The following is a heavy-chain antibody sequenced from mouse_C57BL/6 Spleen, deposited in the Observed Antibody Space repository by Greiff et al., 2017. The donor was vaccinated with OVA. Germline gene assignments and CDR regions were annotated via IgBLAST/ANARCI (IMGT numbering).Heavy chain of an antibody. J-gene: IGHJ4*01. CDR1: GYSITSDY. D-gene: IGHD1-1*02. Sequence: EVQLQESGPGLAKPSQTLSLTCSVTGYSITSDYWTWIRQFPGNTLEYMGYLSYRGSTYYNPSLKSRISITRDTSKNQYYLQLNAGTTEDTATDDCARWGGGYARDYWGQGTSVTVSS. V-gene: IGHV3-8*01. CDR2: LSYRGST. CDR3: ARWGGGYARDY.